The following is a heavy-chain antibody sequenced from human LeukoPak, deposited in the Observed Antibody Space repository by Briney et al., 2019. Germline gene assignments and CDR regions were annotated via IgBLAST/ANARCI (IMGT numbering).Heavy chain of an antibody. CDR2: ISGSGSAI. CDR3: ARGTNADY. Sequence: GGSLRLSCAASGFTFSSYEMNWVRQAPGKGLEWVSYISGSGSAISYADSVKGRFTISRDNAKNSLYLQMNSLRAEDTAVYYCARGTNADYWGQGTLVTVSP. D-gene: IGHD2-8*01. J-gene: IGHJ4*02. V-gene: IGHV3-48*03. CDR1: GFTFSSYE.